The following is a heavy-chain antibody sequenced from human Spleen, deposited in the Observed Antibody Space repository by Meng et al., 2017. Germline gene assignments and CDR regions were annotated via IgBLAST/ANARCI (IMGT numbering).Heavy chain of an antibody. Sequence: VLLQESGPGLVKPSQTLSLTCNVSGGCINSDNWWSWVRQPPGKGLEWVGEIFRSGRTNYNPSLKSRVTISVDTSKNQFSLKLSSVTAADTAVYYCARGLRPGAAADIWGQGTLVTVSS. D-gene: IGHD6-13*01. V-gene: IGHV4-4*02. J-gene: IGHJ4*02. CDR1: GGCINSDNW. CDR3: ARGLRPGAAADI. CDR2: IFRSGRT.